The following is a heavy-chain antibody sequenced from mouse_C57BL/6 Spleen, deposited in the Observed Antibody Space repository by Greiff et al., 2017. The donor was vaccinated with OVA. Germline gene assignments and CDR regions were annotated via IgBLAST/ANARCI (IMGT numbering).Heavy chain of an antibody. CDR3: ARDHYYGSSSYYFDY. CDR1: GYTFTSYW. CDR2: IDPSDSYT. Sequence: VQLQQPGAELVMPGASVKLSCKASGYTFTSYWMHWVKQRPGQGLEWIGEIDPSDSYTNYNQKFKGKSTLTVDKSSSTAYMQLSSLTSEDSAVYYCARDHYYGSSSYYFDYWGQGTTLTVSS. J-gene: IGHJ2*01. D-gene: IGHD1-1*01. V-gene: IGHV1-69*01.